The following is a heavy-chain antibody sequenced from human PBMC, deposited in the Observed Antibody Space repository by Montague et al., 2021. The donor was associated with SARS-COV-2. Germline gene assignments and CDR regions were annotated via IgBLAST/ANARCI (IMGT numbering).Heavy chain of an antibody. CDR3: AKDRFSSGWFGGLDY. CDR2: ISGSGGST. D-gene: IGHD6-19*01. CDR1: GFTFSSYT. Sequence: SLRLSCAASGFTFSSYTITWVRQAPGKGLEWVSGISGSGGSTYYADSVKGRFTISRDNSKNTLYLQMNSLRAEDTAVYYCAKDRFSSGWFGGLDYWGQGTLVTVPS. J-gene: IGHJ4*02. V-gene: IGHV3-23*01.